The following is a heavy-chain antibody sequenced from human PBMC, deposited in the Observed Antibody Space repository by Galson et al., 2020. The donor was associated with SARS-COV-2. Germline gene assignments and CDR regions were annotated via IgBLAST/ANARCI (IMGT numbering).Heavy chain of an antibody. CDR2: IYPGASET. D-gene: IGHD3-10*01. Sequence: HGVSLKTSCKGSGYSFTSYWIGWVRQMPGKGLEWLGIIYPGASETSYSPSFQGQVTISADKSISTAYLQWSSLKASDTAMYYCARLPWAGEAVDYWGQGTLVTVSS. V-gene: IGHV5-51*01. CDR3: ARLPWAGEAVDY. J-gene: IGHJ4*02. CDR1: GYSFTSYW.